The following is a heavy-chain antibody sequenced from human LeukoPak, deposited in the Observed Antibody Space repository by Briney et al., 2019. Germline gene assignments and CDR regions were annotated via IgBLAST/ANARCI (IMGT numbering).Heavy chain of an antibody. V-gene: IGHV3-23*01. CDR2: ISGSGGST. Sequence: GGSLRLSCAASGFTFSSYAMSWVRQAPGKGLEWVSGISGSGGSTYYADSVKGRFTISRDNSKNTLCLQMNSLRAEDTAVYYCAQKGYGSLTYFDSWGQGTLVTVSS. D-gene: IGHD3-10*01. CDR1: GFTFSSYA. J-gene: IGHJ4*02. CDR3: AQKGYGSLTYFDS.